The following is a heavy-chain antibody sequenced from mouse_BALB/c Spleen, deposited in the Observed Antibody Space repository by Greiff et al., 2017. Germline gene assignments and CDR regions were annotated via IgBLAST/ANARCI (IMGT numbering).Heavy chain of an antibody. D-gene: IGHD2-4*01. Sequence: QVQLQQSAAELARPGASVKMSCKASGYTFTSYTMHWVKQRPGQGLEWIGYINPSSGYTEYNQKFKDKTTLTADKSSSTAYMQLSSLTSEDSAVYYCARSRDYASYAMDYWGQGTSVTVSS. CDR1: GYTFTSYT. V-gene: IGHV1-4*02. CDR3: ARSRDYASYAMDY. J-gene: IGHJ4*01. CDR2: INPSSGYT.